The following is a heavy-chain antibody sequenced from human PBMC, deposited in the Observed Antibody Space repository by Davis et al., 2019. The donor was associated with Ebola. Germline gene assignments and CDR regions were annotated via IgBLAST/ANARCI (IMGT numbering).Heavy chain of an antibody. V-gene: IGHV5-10-1*04. CDR2: IDPSDSYT. J-gene: IGHJ6*02. CDR1: GYSFTSYW. CDR3: ARHGVVVPSAIHYYYYGMDV. Sequence: GESLKISCKGSGYSFTSYWISWVRQMPGKGLEWMGRIDPSDSYTNYSPSFQGQVTISADKSISTAYLQWSSLKASDTAMYYCARHGVVVPSAIHYYYYGMDVWGQGTTVTVSS. D-gene: IGHD2-2*02.